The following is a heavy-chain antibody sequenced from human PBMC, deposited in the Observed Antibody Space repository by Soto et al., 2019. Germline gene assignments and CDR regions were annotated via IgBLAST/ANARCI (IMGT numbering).Heavy chain of an antibody. CDR1: GFTFSSYS. V-gene: IGHV3-21*01. J-gene: IGHJ6*02. Sequence: EVQLVESGGGLVKPGGSLRLSCAASGFTFSSYSMNWVRQAPGKGLEWVSSISSSSSYIYYADSVKGRFTISRDNAKNSLYLQMNSLRAEDTAVYYCARDLSSGLFTTYYYYGMDVWGQGTTVTVSS. CDR3: ARDLSSGLFTTYYYYGMDV. CDR2: ISSSSSYI. D-gene: IGHD6-19*01.